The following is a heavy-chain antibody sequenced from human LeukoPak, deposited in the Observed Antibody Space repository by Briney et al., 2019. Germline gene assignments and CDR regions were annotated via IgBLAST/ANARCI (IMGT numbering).Heavy chain of an antibody. D-gene: IGHD6-13*01. CDR3: AKDHSDSIAAAGTVFDP. Sequence: GGSLRLSCAASGFTFSSYAMGWVRQAPGKGLEWVSAISGSGGSTYYADSVKGRFTISRDNSKNTLYLQMNSLRAEDTAVYYCAKDHSDSIAAAGTVFDPWGQGTLVTVSS. CDR2: ISGSGGST. CDR1: GFTFSSYA. J-gene: IGHJ5*02. V-gene: IGHV3-23*01.